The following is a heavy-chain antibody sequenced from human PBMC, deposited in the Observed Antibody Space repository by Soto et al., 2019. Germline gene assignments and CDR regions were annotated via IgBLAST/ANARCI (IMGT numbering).Heavy chain of an antibody. Sequence: PXASLILSGAASGFPFSSYAMGWVRQAAGKGLEWVSAISASGMTTYYADSVKGRFTISRDNSKNTLYLQVDTLRAEDTAAYYCTKEPHYNNSVPSWGPGAQVTVSS. V-gene: IGHV3-23*01. D-gene: IGHD3-22*01. CDR2: ISASGMTT. CDR1: GFPFSSYA. J-gene: IGHJ5*02. CDR3: TKEPHYNNSVPS.